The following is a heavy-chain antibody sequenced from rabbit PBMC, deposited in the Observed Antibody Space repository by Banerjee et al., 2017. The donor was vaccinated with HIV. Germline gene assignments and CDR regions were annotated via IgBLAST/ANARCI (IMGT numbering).Heavy chain of an antibody. V-gene: IGHV1S39*01. Sequence: QEQLVESGGGLVQPGGSLKLSCKASGFDFSSYGVSWVRQAPGKGLEWIGYIDPVFGSTYYASWVKSRFTISKTSSTTVTLQMTSLTAADTATYFCARDLYAGYAGYGYEVLWGPGTLVTVS. D-gene: IGHD6-1*01. CDR2: IDPVFGST. CDR1: GFDFSSYG. J-gene: IGHJ4*01. CDR3: ARDLYAGYAGYGYEVL.